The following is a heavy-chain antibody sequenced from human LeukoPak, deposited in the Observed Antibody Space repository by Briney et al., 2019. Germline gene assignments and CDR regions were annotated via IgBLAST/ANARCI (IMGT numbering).Heavy chain of an antibody. CDR1: GFTVSSNY. V-gene: IGHV3-53*01. J-gene: IGHJ4*02. CDR3: ARDVASPFGGGDKGGF. D-gene: IGHD3-16*01. Sequence: GGSLRLSCAASGFTVSSNYMSWVRQAPGKGLEWVSIINSDGSTYYADSVKGRFTISRDNSKNTLSLQMSSLRGEDTAVYYCARDVASPFGGGDKGGFWGQGTLVTVSS. CDR2: INSDGST.